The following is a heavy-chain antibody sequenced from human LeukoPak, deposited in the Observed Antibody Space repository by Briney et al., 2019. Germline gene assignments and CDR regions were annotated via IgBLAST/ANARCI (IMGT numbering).Heavy chain of an antibody. CDR1: GGSFSGYY. D-gene: IGHD1-26*01. CDR2: INHSGST. J-gene: IGHJ4*02. Sequence: SETLSLTCAVYGGSFSGYYWSWIRQPPGKGLEWIGEINHSGSTNYNPSLKSRVTISVDTSKNQFSLKLSSVTAADTAVYYCARDYGSRRMGDYWGQGTLVTVSS. V-gene: IGHV4-34*01. CDR3: ARDYGSRRMGDY.